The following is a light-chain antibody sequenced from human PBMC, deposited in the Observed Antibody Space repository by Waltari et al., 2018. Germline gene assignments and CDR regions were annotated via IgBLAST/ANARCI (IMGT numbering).Light chain of an antibody. Sequence: SSELTQDPAVSVALGQIVRITCQGDSLRSYYANWYQQKPRQAPFLVIFAKNNRPSGNPDRFSGSSSGNTASLTITGAQAEDEADYYCNSRDSSGNQWVFGGGTKLTVL. CDR1: SLRSYY. V-gene: IGLV3-19*01. CDR2: AKN. CDR3: NSRDSSGNQWV. J-gene: IGLJ3*02.